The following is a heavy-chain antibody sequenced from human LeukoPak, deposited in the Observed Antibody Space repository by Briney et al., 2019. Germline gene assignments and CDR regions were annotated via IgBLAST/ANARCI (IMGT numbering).Heavy chain of an antibody. J-gene: IGHJ4*02. CDR3: VRDYRGGWNDY. CDR1: GFTFTKHW. Sequence: GGSLRLSCAATGFTFTKHWMSWVRQTIGKGLECVAKIGEDGNEKHYVDSVKGRFTISRDNAKNSLFLQMNNLRVDDTAVYYCVRDYRGGWNDYWGQGTLVTVSS. V-gene: IGHV3-7*01. D-gene: IGHD1-26*01. CDR2: IGEDGNEK.